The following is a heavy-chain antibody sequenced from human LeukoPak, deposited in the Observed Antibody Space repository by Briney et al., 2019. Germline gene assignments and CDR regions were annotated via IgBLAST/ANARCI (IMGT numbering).Heavy chain of an antibody. CDR3: GRQGYTAAYYFLDY. Sequence: SETLSLTCTVSGGPINNYFWSWIRQPAGKGLEWIGRIYTTGTTYYSPSLKSRFTMSVDTSKNQLSLNLRSVTAADTALYYCGRQGYTAAYYFLDYWSQGTLVTVSS. CDR2: IYTTGTT. J-gene: IGHJ4*02. D-gene: IGHD1-26*01. V-gene: IGHV4-4*07. CDR1: GGPINNYF.